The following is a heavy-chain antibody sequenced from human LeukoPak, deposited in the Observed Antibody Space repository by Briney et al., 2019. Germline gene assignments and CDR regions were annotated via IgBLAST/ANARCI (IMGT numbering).Heavy chain of an antibody. D-gene: IGHD5-18*01. CDR2: LSGSGASA. J-gene: IGHJ4*02. Sequence: GSLRLSCEASGFTFSPYAMTWVRQAPGRGLEWVSSLSGSGASAYYTDSVKGRFIISRDNSKNTLYLQMNSLRAEDTAVYYCAKGQDTYGHPFDYWGQGTLVTVSS. CDR3: AKGQDTYGHPFDY. CDR1: GFTFSPYA. V-gene: IGHV3-23*01.